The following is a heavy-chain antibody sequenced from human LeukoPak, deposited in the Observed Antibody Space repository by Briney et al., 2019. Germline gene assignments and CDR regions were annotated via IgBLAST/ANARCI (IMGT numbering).Heavy chain of an antibody. J-gene: IGHJ4*02. Sequence: ASVKVSCKASGYTFTGYYMHWVRQAPGQGLEWMGWINPNSGGTNYAQKFQGRVTMTRDTSISTAYMELSRLRSDDTAVYYCARAPWDILLPFFDYWGQGTLVTVSS. CDR1: GYTFTGYY. CDR2: INPNSGGT. D-gene: IGHD3-9*01. V-gene: IGHV1-2*02. CDR3: ARAPWDILLPFFDY.